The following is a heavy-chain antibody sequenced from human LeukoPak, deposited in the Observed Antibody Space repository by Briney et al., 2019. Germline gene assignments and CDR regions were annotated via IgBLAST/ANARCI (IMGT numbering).Heavy chain of an antibody. CDR1: GFTFSTYT. CDR3: AKDSARFDY. Sequence: GGSLRLSCAASGFTFSTYTMNWVRQAPGKGLQWVSSISTRSSYLYYADSVKGRFTISRDDAKNSLYLQMNSLRAEDTAVYYCAKDSARFDYWGQGTLVTVSS. D-gene: IGHD1-26*01. CDR2: ISTRSSYL. V-gene: IGHV3-21*04. J-gene: IGHJ4*02.